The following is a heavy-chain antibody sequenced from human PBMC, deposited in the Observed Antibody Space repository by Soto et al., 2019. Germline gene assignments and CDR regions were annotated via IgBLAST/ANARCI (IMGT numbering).Heavy chain of an antibody. D-gene: IGHD6-13*01. CDR3: ARHKASSSWYYYYYGMYV. Sequence: GESLKISCKGSGYSFTSYWISWVRQMPGEGLEWMGRIDPSDSYTNYSPSFQGHVTISADKSISTAYLQWSSLKASDTAMYYCARHKASSSWYYYYYGMYVWGQGTTVTVSS. CDR2: IDPSDSYT. CDR1: GYSFTSYW. V-gene: IGHV5-10-1*01. J-gene: IGHJ6*02.